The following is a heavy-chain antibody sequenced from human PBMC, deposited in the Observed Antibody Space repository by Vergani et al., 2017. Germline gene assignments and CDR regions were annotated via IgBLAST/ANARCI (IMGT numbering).Heavy chain of an antibody. CDR3: ARGRGYSYGPVDY. Sequence: QVQLQQWGAGLLKPSETLSLTCAVYGGSFSGYYWSWIRQPPGKGLEWIGEINHSGSTNYNPSLKSRVTISVDTSKNQFSLKLSSVTAADTAVYYCARGRGYSYGPVDYWGQGTLVTVSS. D-gene: IGHD5-18*01. CDR2: INHSGST. CDR1: GGSFSGYY. V-gene: IGHV4-34*01. J-gene: IGHJ4*02.